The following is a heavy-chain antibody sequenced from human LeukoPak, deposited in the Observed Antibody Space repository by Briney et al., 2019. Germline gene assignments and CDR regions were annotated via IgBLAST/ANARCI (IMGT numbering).Heavy chain of an antibody. CDR1: GFTVSSNY. J-gene: IGHJ6*02. CDR2: IYSGGST. Sequence: GGSLRLSCAASGFTVSSNYMSWVRQAPGKGLEWVSVIYSGGSTYYADSVKGRFTISRDNSKNALYLQMNSLRAEDTAVYYCARVGIMGSDYYYGMDVWGQGTTVTVSS. CDR3: ARVGIMGSDYYYGMDV. D-gene: IGHD2-8*01. V-gene: IGHV3-53*01.